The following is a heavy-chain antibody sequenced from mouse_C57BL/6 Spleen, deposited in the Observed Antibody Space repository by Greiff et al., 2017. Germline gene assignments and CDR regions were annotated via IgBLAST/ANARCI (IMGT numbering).Heavy chain of an antibody. CDR3: ARSNYYSSSYFWYFDV. J-gene: IGHJ1*03. CDR1: GYTFTSYA. D-gene: IGHD1-1*01. Sequence: QVQLKQSGPELVKPGASVKLSCKASGYTFTSYAINWVKQRPGQGLEWIGWIYPRDGSTKYNEKFKGKATLTVDTSSSTAYMELHSLTSEDSAVHFCARSNYYSSSYFWYFDVWGTGTTVTVSS. CDR2: IYPRDGST. V-gene: IGHV1-85*01.